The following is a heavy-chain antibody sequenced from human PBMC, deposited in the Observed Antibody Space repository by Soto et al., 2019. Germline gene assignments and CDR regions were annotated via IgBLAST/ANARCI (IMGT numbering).Heavy chain of an antibody. V-gene: IGHV1-18*04. CDR2: ISAYNGDT. CDR3: ARDQEYSTSGLYWLDL. J-gene: IGHJ5*02. CDR1: GYTFTSYG. Sequence: GASVKVSCKASGYTFTSYGITWVRQAPGQDLEWMGWISAYNGDTNYAPRLQGRVTMTTDTSTSTVYMELKNLKSDDTAVYYCARDQEYSTSGLYWLDLWGPGTLVTVSS. D-gene: IGHD6-6*01.